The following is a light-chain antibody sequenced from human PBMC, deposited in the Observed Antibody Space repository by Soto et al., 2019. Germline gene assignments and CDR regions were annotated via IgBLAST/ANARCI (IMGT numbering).Light chain of an antibody. CDR1: HSVSSS. CDR2: GAS. V-gene: IGKV3-15*01. CDR3: QQSNFWPPVT. Sequence: IMMTQSPATLSVSPGERATLSCRASHSVSSSLAWYQQKPGQPPRLLIYGASTRATGIPARFSGSGFGTEFTLTISSLQSEDFAVYYCQQSNFWPPVTFGQGTRLDIK. J-gene: IGKJ5*01.